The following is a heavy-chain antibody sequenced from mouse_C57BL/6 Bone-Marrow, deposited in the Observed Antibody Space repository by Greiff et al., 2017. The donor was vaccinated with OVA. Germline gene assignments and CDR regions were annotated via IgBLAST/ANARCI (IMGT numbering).Heavy chain of an antibody. V-gene: IGHV3-6*01. Sequence: EVHLVESGPGLVKPSQSLSLTCSVTGYSITSGYYWNWIRQFPGNKLEWMGYISYDGSNNYNPSLKNRISITRDTSKNQFFLKLNSVTTEDTATYYCAREGYYGSSPHFDYWGQGTTLTVSS. CDR1: GYSITSGYY. CDR3: AREGYYGSSPHFDY. J-gene: IGHJ2*01. CDR2: ISYDGSN. D-gene: IGHD1-1*01.